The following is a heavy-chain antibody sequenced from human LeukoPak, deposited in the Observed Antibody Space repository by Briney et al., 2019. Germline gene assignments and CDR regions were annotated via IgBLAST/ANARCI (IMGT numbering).Heavy chain of an antibody. CDR3: ARRRYYDSTGYFD. J-gene: IGHJ1*01. D-gene: IGHD3-22*01. V-gene: IGHV4-39*02. CDR2: IYYSGRT. CDR1: GGFISSSSYY. Sequence: RPSETLSLTCTVSGGFISSSSYYWGWIRQAPGKGLEWIGDIYYSGRTYYNPSLRSRVSISLDTSMNHFSLTLSSVTAADTAVYYCARRRYYDSTGYFDWGRGSLVIVSS.